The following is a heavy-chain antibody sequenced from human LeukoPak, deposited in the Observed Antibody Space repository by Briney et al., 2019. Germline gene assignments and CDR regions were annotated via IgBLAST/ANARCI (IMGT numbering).Heavy chain of an antibody. D-gene: IGHD3-10*01. V-gene: IGHV4-59*08. J-gene: IGHJ5*02. CDR2: IYYSGRT. CDR1: GGSISNYY. CDR3: AKLGSGTNNWFDP. Sequence: SETLSLTCTVSGGSISNYYWTWIRQPPGKGLEWSGYIYYSGRTNYNPSLKSRVTISVDTSKNQFSLKLSSVTAADTAVYYCAKLGSGTNNWFDPWGQGTLVTVSS.